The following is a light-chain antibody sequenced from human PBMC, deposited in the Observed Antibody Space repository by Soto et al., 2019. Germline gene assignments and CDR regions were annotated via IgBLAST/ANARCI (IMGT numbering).Light chain of an antibody. CDR1: QSVSSN. Sequence: KVVAVSPSTLSSSSCARAHLPCTASQSVSSNLAWYPQKPGQAPRLPIYGASTRATGIPARFSGSGSGTEFTLTISSLQSEDFAVYYCQQYNNWPPWTFGQGTKVDIK. CDR3: QQYNNWPPWT. CDR2: GAS. J-gene: IGKJ1*01. V-gene: IGKV3-15*01.